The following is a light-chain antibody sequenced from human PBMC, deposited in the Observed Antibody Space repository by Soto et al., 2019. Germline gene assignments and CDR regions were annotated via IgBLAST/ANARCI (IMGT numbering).Light chain of an antibody. CDR1: SSDVGGFNY. J-gene: IGLJ2*01. V-gene: IGLV2-14*01. CDR2: EVN. CDR3: SSYASSSTVV. Sequence: QSVLTQPASVSGSPGQSITISCTGTSSDVGGFNYVSWYQQHPGKAPKLMIYEVNNRPSGVYNRFSGSKSGNTASLTISGLQAEDEADYYCSSYASSSTVVFGGGTKLTVL.